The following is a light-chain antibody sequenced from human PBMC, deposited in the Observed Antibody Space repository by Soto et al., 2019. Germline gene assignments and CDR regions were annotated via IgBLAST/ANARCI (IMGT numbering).Light chain of an antibody. CDR3: QQYGDSSWT. CDR2: GAS. Sequence: EIVLTQSPGTLSLSPGDRATLSCRASQSVSSNYLAWYQQQKPGQAPRLLIYGASSRATGVPDRFSGSGSGTDFTLAISRLEPEDFVVYYCQQYGDSSWTFGQGTKLDIK. J-gene: IGKJ1*01. V-gene: IGKV3-20*01. CDR1: QSVSSNY.